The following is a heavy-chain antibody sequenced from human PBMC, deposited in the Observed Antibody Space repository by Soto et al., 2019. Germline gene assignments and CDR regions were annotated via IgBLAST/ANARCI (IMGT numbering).Heavy chain of an antibody. CDR2: INAGNGNT. J-gene: IGHJ3*02. D-gene: IGHD6-13*01. CDR1: GYTFTSYA. Sequence: ASVKVSCKASGYTFTSYAMHWVRQAPGQRLEWMGWINAGNGNTKYSQKFQGRVTITRDTSASTAYMELSSLRSEDTAVYYCARVVRSGEAAGAFDIWGQGTMVTVSS. V-gene: IGHV1-3*01. CDR3: ARVVRSGEAAGAFDI.